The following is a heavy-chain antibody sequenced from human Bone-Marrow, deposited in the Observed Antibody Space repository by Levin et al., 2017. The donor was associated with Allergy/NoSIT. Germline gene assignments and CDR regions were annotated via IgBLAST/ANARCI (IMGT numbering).Heavy chain of an antibody. CDR2: IIPIFGTA. Sequence: KISCKASGGTFSSYAISWVRQAPGQGLEWMGGIIPIFGTANYAQKFQGRVTITADESTSTAYMELSSLRSEDTAVYYCARGNFWSGYYMGESKYYFDYWGQGTLVTVSS. D-gene: IGHD3-3*01. CDR3: ARGNFWSGYYMGESKYYFDY. J-gene: IGHJ4*02. V-gene: IGHV1-69*01. CDR1: GGTFSSYA.